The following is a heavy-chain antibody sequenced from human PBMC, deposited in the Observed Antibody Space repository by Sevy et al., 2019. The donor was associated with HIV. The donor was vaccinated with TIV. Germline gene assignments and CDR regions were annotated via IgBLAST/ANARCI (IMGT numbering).Heavy chain of an antibody. CDR1: GFTFSSYW. J-gene: IGHJ4*02. Sequence: GGSLRLSCAASGFTFSSYWMSWVRQAPGKGLEWVANIKQDGSEKYYVDSVKGRFTISRDNAKNSLYLQMNSLRAEDTAVYYCARAAVGIAVAGTADYWGQGTLVTVSS. CDR2: IKQDGSEK. D-gene: IGHD6-19*01. V-gene: IGHV3-7*01. CDR3: ARAAVGIAVAGTADY.